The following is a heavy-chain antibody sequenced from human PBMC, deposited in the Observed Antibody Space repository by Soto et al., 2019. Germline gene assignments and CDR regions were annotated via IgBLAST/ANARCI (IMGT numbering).Heavy chain of an antibody. CDR3: ASTVPGGVVPAAQFDY. Sequence: SETLSLTCTVSGGSISSYYWSWIRQPPGKGLEWIGYIYYSGSTNYNPSLKSRVTISVDTSKNQFSLKLSSVTAADTAVYYCASTVPGGVVPAAQFDYWGQGTLVTVSS. D-gene: IGHD2-2*01. J-gene: IGHJ4*02. CDR2: IYYSGST. CDR1: GGSISSYY. V-gene: IGHV4-59*01.